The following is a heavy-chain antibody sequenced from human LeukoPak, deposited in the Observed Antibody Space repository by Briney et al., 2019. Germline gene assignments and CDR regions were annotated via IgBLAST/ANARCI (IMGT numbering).Heavy chain of an antibody. Sequence: PGGSLRLSCAASGFTFNIYTMTWVRQAPGKGLEGVSSIGSSRRYIYYADSVKGRFTISRDNDKNSVYLQMNSLRAEDTAVYYCARDCSSSAFDIWGRGTMVTVSS. CDR1: GFTFNIYT. V-gene: IGHV3-21*01. CDR2: IGSSRRYI. J-gene: IGHJ3*02. D-gene: IGHD2-15*01. CDR3: ARDCSSSAFDI.